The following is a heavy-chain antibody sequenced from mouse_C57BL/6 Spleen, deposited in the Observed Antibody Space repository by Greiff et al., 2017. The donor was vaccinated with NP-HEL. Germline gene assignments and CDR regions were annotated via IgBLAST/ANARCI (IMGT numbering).Heavy chain of an antibody. D-gene: IGHD1-1*01. CDR3: ARGGLYTGFAY. V-gene: IGHV5-16*01. Sequence: EVKLVESEGGLVQPGSSMKLSCTASGFTFSDYYMAWVRQVPEKGLEWVANINYDGSSTYYLDSLKSRFIISRDNAKNILYLQMSSLKSEDTATYYCARGGLYTGFAYWGQGTLVTVSA. CDR2: INYDGSST. CDR1: GFTFSDYY. J-gene: IGHJ3*01.